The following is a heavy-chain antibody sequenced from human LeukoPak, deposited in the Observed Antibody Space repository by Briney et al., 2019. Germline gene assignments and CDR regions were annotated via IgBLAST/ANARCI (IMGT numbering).Heavy chain of an antibody. J-gene: IGHJ4*02. CDR3: ARVKVSLELVIDY. CDR1: EFTFSSYA. V-gene: IGHV3-30*04. D-gene: IGHD1-7*01. CDR2: ILYDGSNK. Sequence: GGSLRLSCAASEFTFSSYAMHWVRQAPGKGLEWVAVILYDGSNKYYADSVKGRFTISRDNSKNTLYLQMNSLRAEDTAVYYCARVKVSLELVIDYWGQGTLVTVSS.